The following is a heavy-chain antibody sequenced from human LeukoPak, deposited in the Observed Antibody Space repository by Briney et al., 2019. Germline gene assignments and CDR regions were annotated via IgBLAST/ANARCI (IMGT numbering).Heavy chain of an antibody. CDR1: GFTFSNYA. CDR2: IYSGDNT. J-gene: IGHJ5*02. V-gene: IGHV3-23*01. Sequence: GGSLRLSCAASGFTFSNYAMSWVRQAPGKGLEWISTIYSGDNTNYADSVKGRFTISRDNSRNTLDLQMNSLRVEDTAVYYCARERFSNDYEAWGQGILVTVSS. D-gene: IGHD3-22*01. CDR3: ARERFSNDYEA.